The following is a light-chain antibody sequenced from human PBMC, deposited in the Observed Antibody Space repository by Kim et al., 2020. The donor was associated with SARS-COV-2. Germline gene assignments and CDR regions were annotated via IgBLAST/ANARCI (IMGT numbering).Light chain of an antibody. Sequence: SAALGSRVIPSGRASQSVGTHLAWYQQRPGQSPRLLIYRATTRATGIPARFSGSGSGAEFTLTINSLQSEDYAIYYCQQCQTAITFGQGTRLDIK. CDR2: RAT. CDR1: QSVGTH. J-gene: IGKJ5*01. V-gene: IGKV3D-15*01. CDR3: QQCQTAIT.